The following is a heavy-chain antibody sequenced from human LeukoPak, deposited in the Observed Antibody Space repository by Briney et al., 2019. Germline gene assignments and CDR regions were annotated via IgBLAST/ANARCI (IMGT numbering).Heavy chain of an antibody. Sequence: GGSLRLSCAASGFAFSTYAMYWVRQAPGKGLEWVGRIKSKTDGGTTDYAAPVKGRFTISSDDSKNTLYLQMNSLKTEDTAVYYCTTDTPVEWELPEDSDYWGQGTLVTVSS. J-gene: IGHJ4*02. D-gene: IGHD1-26*01. V-gene: IGHV3-15*01. CDR1: GFAFSTYA. CDR3: TTDTPVEWELPEDSDY. CDR2: IKSKTDGGTT.